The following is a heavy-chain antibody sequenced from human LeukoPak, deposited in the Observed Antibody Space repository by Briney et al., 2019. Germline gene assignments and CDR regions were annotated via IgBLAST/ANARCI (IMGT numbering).Heavy chain of an antibody. CDR1: GFTFYNYA. V-gene: IGHV3-23*01. CDR2: LIDSGDTT. J-gene: IGHJ5*01. D-gene: IGHD2-15*01. Sequence: PGGSLRLSCAASGFTFYNYAMSWVRQAPGKGLEWVSALIDSGDTTYYADTVKGRFTISRDNSKNTLFLQMNSLTAEDTAMYYCVKEGGSFLTWFDSWGQGSLVTVSS. CDR3: VKEGGSFLTWFDS.